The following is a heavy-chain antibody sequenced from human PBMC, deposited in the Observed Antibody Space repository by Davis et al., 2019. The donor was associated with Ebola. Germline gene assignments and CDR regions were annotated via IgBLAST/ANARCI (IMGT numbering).Heavy chain of an antibody. Sequence: GGSLRLSCAASGFTFSGSAMNWVRQAPGKGLEWVSYISSSSSTIYYADSVKGRFTISRDNAKNSLYLQMNSLRAEDTAVYYCARGYCSSTSCSQTTYYGMDVWGQGTTVTVSS. CDR1: GFTFSGSA. J-gene: IGHJ6*02. CDR3: ARGYCSSTSCSQTTYYGMDV. D-gene: IGHD2-2*01. V-gene: IGHV3-48*01. CDR2: ISSSSSTI.